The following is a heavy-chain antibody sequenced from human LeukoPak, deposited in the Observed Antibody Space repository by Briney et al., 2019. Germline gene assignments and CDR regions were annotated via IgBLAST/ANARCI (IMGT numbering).Heavy chain of an antibody. CDR2: IYHSGST. Sequence: SETLSLTCAVSGGSISSGDYSWSWIRQPPGKGLEWIGYIYHSGSTDYNPSLKSRVSISVDRSKNQFSLKLSSVTAADTAAYYCARGGAHFDYWGQGTLVTVSS. CDR3: ARGGAHFDY. CDR1: GGSISSGDYS. V-gene: IGHV4-30-2*01. D-gene: IGHD3-16*01. J-gene: IGHJ4*02.